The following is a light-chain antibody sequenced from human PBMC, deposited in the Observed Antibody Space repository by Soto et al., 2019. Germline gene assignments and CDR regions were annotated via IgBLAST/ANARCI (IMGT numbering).Light chain of an antibody. CDR2: DAS. CDR1: QSVSSY. CDR3: QQRNRWHPIFT. V-gene: IGKV3-11*01. J-gene: IGKJ3*01. Sequence: ETALPQSPATLSLSPGERVTLSCRASQSVSSYLAWYQQKPGQAPRLLIYDASKRASGIPARFSGSGSGTDFTLTISSLEPEDYGVYYCQQRNRWHPIFTFGHGTKVDSK.